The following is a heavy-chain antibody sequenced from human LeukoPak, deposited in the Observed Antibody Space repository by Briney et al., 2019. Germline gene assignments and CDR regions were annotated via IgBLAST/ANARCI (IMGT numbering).Heavy chain of an antibody. D-gene: IGHD7-27*01. CDR3: AKSPKLGLFDY. V-gene: IGHV3-13*01. J-gene: IGHJ4*02. CDR1: GFTFSSYD. CDR2: IGTAGDT. Sequence: GGSLRLSCAASGFTFSSYDMHWVRQATGKGLEWVSAIGTAGDTYYPGSVKGRFTISRENAKNSLYLQMNSLRAEDTAVYYCAKSPKLGLFDYWGQGTLVTVSS.